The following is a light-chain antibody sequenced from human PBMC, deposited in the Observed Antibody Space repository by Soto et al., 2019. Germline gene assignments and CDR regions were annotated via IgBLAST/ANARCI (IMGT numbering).Light chain of an antibody. V-gene: IGLV2-14*01. CDR1: SSDVGGYNY. J-gene: IGLJ1*01. CDR2: EVS. Sequence: QSVLTQPASVSGSPGQSITISCTGTSSDVGGYNYVSWYQQHPGKAPKLMIYEVSNRPSGVSNRFAGSKSGNTASLPISGLQAEDEADYYCTSYTSSAIYVFGTGTKLTVL. CDR3: TSYTSSAIYV.